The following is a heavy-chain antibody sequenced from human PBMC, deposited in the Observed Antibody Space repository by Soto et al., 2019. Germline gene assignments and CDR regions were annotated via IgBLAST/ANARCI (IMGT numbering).Heavy chain of an antibody. CDR2: INQSGST. J-gene: IGHJ4*02. Sequence: QVRLQQWGAGLLKPSETLSLTCAVYGGSFSAYYWSWIRQPPGKGLEWIGEINQSGSTNYNPSLKSRVTISVDTSKKQFSLKLSSVTAADTAVYYCARGQSSLLLDCWGQGILVTVSS. CDR1: GGSFSAYY. D-gene: IGHD2-8*02. V-gene: IGHV4-34*01. CDR3: ARGQSSLLLDC.